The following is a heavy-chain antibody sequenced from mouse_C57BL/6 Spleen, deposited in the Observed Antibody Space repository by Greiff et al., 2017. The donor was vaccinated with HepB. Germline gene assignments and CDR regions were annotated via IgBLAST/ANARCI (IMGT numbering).Heavy chain of an antibody. D-gene: IGHD1-1*01. Sequence: EVHLVESGGGLVKPGGSLKLSCAASGFTFSDYGMHWVRQAPEKGLEWVAYISSGSSTIYYADTVKGRFTISRDNAKNTLFLQMTSLRSEDTAMYYCARRWIRDYGGYAMDYWGQGTSVTVSS. CDR2: ISSGSSTI. J-gene: IGHJ4*01. CDR3: ARRWIRDYGGYAMDY. CDR1: GFTFSDYG. V-gene: IGHV5-17*01.